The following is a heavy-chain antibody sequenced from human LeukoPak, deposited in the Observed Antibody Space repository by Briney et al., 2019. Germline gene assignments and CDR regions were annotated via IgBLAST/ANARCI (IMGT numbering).Heavy chain of an antibody. CDR2: IYYSGST. V-gene: IGHV4-34*01. D-gene: IGHD2-8*01. CDR3: ARHAVPSNYFDY. J-gene: IGHJ4*02. CDR1: GGSFSGYY. Sequence: SETLSLTCAVYGGSFSGYYWSWIRQPPGKGLEWIGSIYYSGSTYYNPSLKSRVTISVDTSENQFSLKLSSVTAADTAVYYCARHAVPSNYFDYWGQGTLVTVSS.